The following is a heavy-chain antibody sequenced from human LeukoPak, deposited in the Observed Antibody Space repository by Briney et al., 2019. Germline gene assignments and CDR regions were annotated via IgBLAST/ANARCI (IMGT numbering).Heavy chain of an antibody. Sequence: GGSLRLSCAASGFTFSSYSMNWVRQAPGKGLEWVSSISDSSTYIYYADSLKGRFTISRDNAKNPLYLQMNSLRAEDTAVYYCARDAAVADIDYWGQGTLVTVSS. CDR2: ISDSSTYI. CDR1: GFTFSSYS. V-gene: IGHV3-21*01. D-gene: IGHD6-19*01. J-gene: IGHJ4*02. CDR3: ARDAAVADIDY.